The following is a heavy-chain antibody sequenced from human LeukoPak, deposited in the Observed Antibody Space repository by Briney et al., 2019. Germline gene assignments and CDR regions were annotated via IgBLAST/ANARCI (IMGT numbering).Heavy chain of an antibody. CDR2: IYYSGYT. CDR1: GGSISSSSYY. Sequence: SETLSLTCSVSGGSISSSSYYWGWIRQPPGKGLEWIGSIYYSGYTYYNPSLESRVTISVDTSKNQFSLKLSSVTAADTAVYYCARDRYCGGDCYSQLGYWGQGTLVTVSS. D-gene: IGHD2-21*02. J-gene: IGHJ4*02. CDR3: ARDRYCGGDCYSQLGY. V-gene: IGHV4-39*02.